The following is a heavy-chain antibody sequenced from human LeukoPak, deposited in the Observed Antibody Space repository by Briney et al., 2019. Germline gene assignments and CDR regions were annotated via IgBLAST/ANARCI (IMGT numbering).Heavy chain of an antibody. D-gene: IGHD3-22*01. CDR1: GFTFNSYA. J-gene: IGHJ4*02. V-gene: IGHV3-30-3*01. CDR2: ISYDGSTK. Sequence: GGSLRLSCSASGFTFNSYAIHWVRQAPGKGLEWVAFISYDGSTKFYADSVKGRFTISRDNAKNSLYLQMNSLRAEDTAVYHCAKDRLPYYDTSAYDYWGQGTLVTVSS. CDR3: AKDRLPYYDTSAYDY.